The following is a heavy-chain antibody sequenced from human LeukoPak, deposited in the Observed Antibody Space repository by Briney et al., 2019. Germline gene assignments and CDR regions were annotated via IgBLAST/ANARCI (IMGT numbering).Heavy chain of an antibody. J-gene: IGHJ5*02. D-gene: IGHD2-21*02. Sequence: SVKVSCKASGLTFSSSAIQWVRQARGQPLEWIGWIVVGRGETKYTQKLQGRVTITSDLSTSTAYMELSSLRSEDTAVYYCAAETYSDSCCWFDPWGQGTLVTVSS. V-gene: IGHV1-58*02. CDR3: AAETYSDSCCWFDP. CDR2: IVVGRGET. CDR1: GLTFSSSA.